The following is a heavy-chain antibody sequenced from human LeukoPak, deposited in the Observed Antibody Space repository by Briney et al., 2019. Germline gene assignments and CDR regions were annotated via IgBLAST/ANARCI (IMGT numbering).Heavy chain of an antibody. D-gene: IGHD1-26*01. Sequence: GGSLRLSCAASGFTFSSYSMNWVRQAPGKGLGWVSSISSSSSYIYYADSVKGRFTISRDNAKNSLYLQMNSLRAEDTAVYYCARVHSTSGRWGLPDYWGQGTLVTVSS. CDR2: ISSSSSYI. CDR3: ARVHSTSGRWGLPDY. J-gene: IGHJ4*02. V-gene: IGHV3-21*01. CDR1: GFTFSSYS.